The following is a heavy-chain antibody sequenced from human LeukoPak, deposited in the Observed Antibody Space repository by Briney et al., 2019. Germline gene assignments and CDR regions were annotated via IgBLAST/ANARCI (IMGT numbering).Heavy chain of an antibody. Sequence: SETLSLTCTVPGGSISSSSYYWGWIRQPPGNGLEWIGSIYYGGSTYYNPSLKSRVTISVDTSKNQFSLKLSSVTAADTAVYYCARGSSFLLWFDPWGQGTLVTVSS. CDR2: IYYGGST. CDR3: ARGSSFLLWFDP. J-gene: IGHJ5*02. D-gene: IGHD6-13*01. CDR1: GGSISSSSYY. V-gene: IGHV4-39*01.